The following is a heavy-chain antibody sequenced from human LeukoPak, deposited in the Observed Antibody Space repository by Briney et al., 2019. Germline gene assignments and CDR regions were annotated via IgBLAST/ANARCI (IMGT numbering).Heavy chain of an antibody. D-gene: IGHD3-22*01. CDR1: GFTFSSYA. CDR3: ARAVYYYDSSGYPLYYFDY. V-gene: IGHV3-64*01. CDR2: ISSNGGST. J-gene: IGHJ4*02. Sequence: PGGSLRLSCAASGFTFSSYAMHWVRQAPGKGLEYVSAISSNGGSTYYANSVKGRFTISRDNSKNTLYLQMGSLRAEDMAVYYCARAVYYYDSSGYPLYYFDYWGQGTLVTVS.